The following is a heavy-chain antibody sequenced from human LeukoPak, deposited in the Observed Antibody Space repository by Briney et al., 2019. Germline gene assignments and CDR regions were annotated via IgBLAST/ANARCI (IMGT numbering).Heavy chain of an antibody. V-gene: IGHV3-15*01. CDR1: GFNFNNAW. J-gene: IGHJ6*03. CDR3: TTVKRGWSYKPREYYFYYMDV. CDR2: IKSKTDGGTT. Sequence: GGSLRLSCVASGFNFNNAWMIWVRQAPGKGLEWVGRIKSKTDGGTTDYAAPVKGRFTISRDDSKNTLYLQINSLKTEDTAVYYCTTVKRGWSYKPREYYFYYMDVWGKGTTVTVSS. D-gene: IGHD1-26*01.